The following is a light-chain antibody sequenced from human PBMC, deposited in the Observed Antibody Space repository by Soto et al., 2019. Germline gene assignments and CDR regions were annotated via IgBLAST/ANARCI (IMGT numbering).Light chain of an antibody. Sequence: SYELTQTPSVSVAPGQTARITCGGDNIGANSVHWYQQKPGQAPILVVYDDSDRPSGIPERFSGSNSGNTAALTITRVEGGEEADYYCQVWHSSRGVFGGGTKLTVL. CDR2: DDS. CDR3: QVWHSSRGV. V-gene: IGLV3-21*02. J-gene: IGLJ2*01. CDR1: NIGANS.